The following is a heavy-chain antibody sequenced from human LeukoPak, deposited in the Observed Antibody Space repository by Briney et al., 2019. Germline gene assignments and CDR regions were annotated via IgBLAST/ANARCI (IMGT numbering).Heavy chain of an antibody. CDR1: GYTFTSYD. J-gene: IGHJ4*02. V-gene: IGHV1-8*01. CDR2: MNPNSGNT. CDR3: ARSPRFRCSGGSCYYFDY. Sequence: ASVKVSCTASGYTFTSYDINWVRQATGQGLEWMGWMNPNSGNTGYAQKFQGRVTMTRNTSISTAYMELSSLRSEDTAVYYCARSPRFRCSGGSCYYFDYWGQGTLVTVSS. D-gene: IGHD2-15*01.